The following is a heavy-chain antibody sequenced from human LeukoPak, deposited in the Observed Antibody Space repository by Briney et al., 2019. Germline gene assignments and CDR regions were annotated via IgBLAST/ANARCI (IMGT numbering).Heavy chain of an antibody. J-gene: IGHJ3*02. CDR1: GGSISSYY. CDR3: ASGGGNSGEEAFDI. CDR2: IYTSGST. D-gene: IGHD4-23*01. Sequence: PSETLSLTCTVSGGSISSYYWSWIRQPAGKGLEWIGRIYTSGSTNYNPSLKSRVTMSVDTSKNQFSLKLSSVTAADTAVYYCASGGGNSGEEAFDIWGQGTMVTVSS. V-gene: IGHV4-4*07.